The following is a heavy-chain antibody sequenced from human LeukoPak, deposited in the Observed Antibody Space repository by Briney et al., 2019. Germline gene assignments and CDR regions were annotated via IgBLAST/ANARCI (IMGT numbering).Heavy chain of an antibody. V-gene: IGHV4-34*01. Sequence: PSETLSLTCTVFYGSFSGYYWTWIRQPPGKGLEWIGEINHNGNTNYNPSLKSRVTISVDTSKDQFSLKLSSVTAADTAVYYCARGAPPQNWGQGTLVTVSS. CDR1: YGSFSGYY. CDR2: INHNGNT. J-gene: IGHJ4*02. CDR3: ARGAPPQN.